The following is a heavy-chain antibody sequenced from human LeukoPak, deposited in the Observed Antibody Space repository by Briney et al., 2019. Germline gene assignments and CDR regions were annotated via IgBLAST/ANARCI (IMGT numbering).Heavy chain of an antibody. CDR2: VYYSGTT. V-gene: IGHV4-39*07. CDR1: GGSISLSYYY. D-gene: IGHD6-13*01. J-gene: IGHJ4*02. CDR3: ARFSSIAAAFDY. Sequence: SETLSLTCSVSGGSISLSYYYWGWIRQPPGKALEWIGSVYYSGTTSYNPSLKSRVTISVDTSKNQFSLNLSSVTAADTAVYYCARFSSIAAAFDYWGLGTLVTVSS.